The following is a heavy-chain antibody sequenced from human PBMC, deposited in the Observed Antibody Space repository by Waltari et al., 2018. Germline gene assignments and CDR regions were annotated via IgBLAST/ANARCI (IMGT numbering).Heavy chain of an antibody. D-gene: IGHD6-13*01. CDR1: GFIFSTYW. CDR2: MKSDGSST. Sequence: EVQLVESGGGLVQPGGSLRLSCVASGFIFSTYWMDWVRQAPGKGLVWVSRMKSDGSSTTYADSVKGRFTISRDNAKNTLYLHMSSLRAEDTAVYYCVRENIAAAGLESWGQGTLVTVSS. J-gene: IGHJ4*02. V-gene: IGHV3-74*01. CDR3: VRENIAAAGLES.